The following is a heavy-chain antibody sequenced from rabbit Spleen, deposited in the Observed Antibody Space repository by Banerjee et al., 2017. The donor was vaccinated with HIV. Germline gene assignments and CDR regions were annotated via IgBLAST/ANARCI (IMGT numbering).Heavy chain of an antibody. D-gene: IGHD6-1*01. CDR3: ARHSIYVSYSSYGYALGL. CDR2: IVPIFGVT. J-gene: IGHJ4*01. CDR1: GFDFSTYS. V-gene: IGHV1S7*01. Sequence: QLVESGGGLVQPGGSLKLSCKASGFDFSTYSTIWSLLAPGKGLEWIGYIVPIFGVTCYANWVNGRFTIPSHNAQNTLYLQLNSLTAADTAAYFCARHSIYVSYSSYGYALGLWGPGTLVTVS.